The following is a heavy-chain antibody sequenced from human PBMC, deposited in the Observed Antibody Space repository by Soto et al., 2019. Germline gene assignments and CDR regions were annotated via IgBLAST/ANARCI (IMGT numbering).Heavy chain of an antibody. Sequence: SLRLSCAASGFNLVDYGRHWVRQIPGKGLEWVSGISWESGSIDYAAPVKGRFIISRDDSKNTVYLQMNSLRTEDTALYYRAADLPGHGGGYEFDYRGQGTPVTGSS. D-gene: IGHD2-15*01. CDR2: ISWESGSI. J-gene: IGHJ4*01. CDR1: GFNLVDYG. V-gene: IGHV3-9*01. CDR3: AADLPGHGGGYEFDY.